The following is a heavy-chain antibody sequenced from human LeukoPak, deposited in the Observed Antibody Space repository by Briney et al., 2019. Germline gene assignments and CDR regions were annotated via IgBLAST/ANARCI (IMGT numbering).Heavy chain of an antibody. CDR3: AELGITMIGGV. D-gene: IGHD3-10*02. Sequence: PGGSLRLSCAASGFTFDDYGMSWVRQAPGKGLEWVSGIDGNGGSTGYAGSVGGRFTISRDSAQNSLYLQMNSLRAEDTALYYCAELGITMIGGVWGKGTTVTISS. J-gene: IGHJ6*04. CDR1: GFTFDDYG. CDR2: IDGNGGST. V-gene: IGHV3-20*04.